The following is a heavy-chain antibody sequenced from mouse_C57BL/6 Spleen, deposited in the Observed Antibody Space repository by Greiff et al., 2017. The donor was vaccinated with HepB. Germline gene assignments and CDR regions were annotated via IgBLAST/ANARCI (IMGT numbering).Heavy chain of an antibody. D-gene: IGHD1-1*01. CDR2: IYPGDGDT. CDR3: ASDYGSSRYYFDY. Sequence: VQLVESGPELVKPGASVKISCKASGYAFSSSWMNWVKQRPGEGLEWIGRIYPGDGDTNYNGKFKGKATLTADKSSSTAYMQLSSLTSEDSAVYFCASDYGSSRYYFDYWGQGTTLTVSS. J-gene: IGHJ2*01. CDR1: GYAFSSSW. V-gene: IGHV1-82*01.